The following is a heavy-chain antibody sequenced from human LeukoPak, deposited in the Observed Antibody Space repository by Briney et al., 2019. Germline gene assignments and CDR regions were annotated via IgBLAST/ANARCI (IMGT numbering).Heavy chain of an antibody. Sequence: PGGSLRLSCAASGFTFSSYAMHWVRQAPGKGLEWVAVISYDGSNKYYADSVKGRFTISRDNSKNTLYLQMNSLRAEDTAVYYCARDRAMVRGAFYFDYWGQGTLVTVSS. J-gene: IGHJ4*02. CDR3: ARDRAMVRGAFYFDY. D-gene: IGHD3-10*01. V-gene: IGHV3-30-3*01. CDR1: GFTFSSYA. CDR2: ISYDGSNK.